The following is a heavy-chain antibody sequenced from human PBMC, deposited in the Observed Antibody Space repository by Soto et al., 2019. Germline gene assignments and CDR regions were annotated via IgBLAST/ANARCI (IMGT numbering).Heavy chain of an antibody. J-gene: IGHJ4*02. CDR2: TRQDGGQS. Sequence: EVQLVESGGGLVQPGGSLRLSCEASGFTLSSYWMSWIRQAPGKGLEWVANTRQDGGQSYLVDSVQGRFTISRDNAKNSVSLQMNSLRAEDTDVYCCVRHGSTGGHFASWGQGTLVTVSS. D-gene: IGHD1-26*01. CDR3: VRHGSTGGHFAS. V-gene: IGHV3-7*01. CDR1: GFTLSSYW.